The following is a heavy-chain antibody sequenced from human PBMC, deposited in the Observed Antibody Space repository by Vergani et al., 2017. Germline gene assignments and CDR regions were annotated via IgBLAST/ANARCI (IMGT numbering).Heavy chain of an antibody. V-gene: IGHV4-61*05. CDR3: GRVADFYGWVSHLLDL. Sequence: QLHLQESGPGLVKPSETLSLTCTVSGGSITSSSYYWGWIRQPPGKGLEWIGNICHSGSTNYNPSLETRVTISGDTSKNQFSLKLNSVTAADTAVYYCGRVADFYGWVSHLLDLWVQGILVAVSS. J-gene: IGHJ5*02. D-gene: IGHD3-10*01. CDR1: GGSITSSSYY. CDR2: ICHSGST.